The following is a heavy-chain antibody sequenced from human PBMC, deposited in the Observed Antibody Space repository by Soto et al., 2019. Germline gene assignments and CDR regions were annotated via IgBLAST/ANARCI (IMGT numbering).Heavy chain of an antibody. J-gene: IGHJ6*03. CDR2: IKQDGSEK. D-gene: IGHD6-19*01. CDR3: ARDLSSGYHHRDYYYYMDV. Sequence: GGSLRLSCAASGFTFSSYWMSWVRQAPGKGLEWVANIKQDGSEKYYVDSVKGRFTISGDNAKNSLYLQMNSLRAEDTAVYYCARDLSSGYHHRDYYYYMDVWGKGTTVTVSS. CDR1: GFTFSSYW. V-gene: IGHV3-7*01.